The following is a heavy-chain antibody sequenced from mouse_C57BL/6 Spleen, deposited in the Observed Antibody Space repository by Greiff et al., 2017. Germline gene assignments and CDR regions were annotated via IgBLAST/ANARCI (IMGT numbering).Heavy chain of an antibody. V-gene: IGHV1-50*01. J-gene: IGHJ3*01. CDR1: GYTFTSYW. CDR3: ARSYDYDAAFAY. CDR2: IDPSDSYT. D-gene: IGHD2-4*01. Sequence: QVQLKQPGAELVKPGASVKLSCKASGYTFTSYWMQWVKQRPGQGLEWIGEIDPSDSYTNYNQKFKGKATLTVDTSSSTAYMQLSSLTSEDSAVYYCARSYDYDAAFAYWGQGTLVTVSA.